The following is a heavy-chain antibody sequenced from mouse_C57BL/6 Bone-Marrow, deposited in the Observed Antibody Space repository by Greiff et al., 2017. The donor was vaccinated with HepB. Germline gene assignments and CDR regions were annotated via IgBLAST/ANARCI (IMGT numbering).Heavy chain of an antibody. V-gene: IGHV5-9-2*01. CDR3: ARRGLRRGGMDY. CDR2: ISDGGSYT. D-gene: IGHD2-12*01. CDR1: GFTFSSYA. Sequence: EVKLMESGGGLVKPGGSLKLSCAASGFTFSSYAMSWVRQTPEKRLEWVATISDGGSYTYYPDSVKGRFTISRDNAKNTLYLQMSSLRSEDTALYYCARRGLRRGGMDYWGQGTSVTVSS. J-gene: IGHJ4*01.